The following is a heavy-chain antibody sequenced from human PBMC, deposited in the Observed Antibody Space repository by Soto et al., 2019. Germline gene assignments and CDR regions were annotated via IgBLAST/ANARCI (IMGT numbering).Heavy chain of an antibody. CDR1: GYTFTSYD. J-gene: IGHJ6*03. CDR2: MNPNSGNT. V-gene: IGHV1-8*01. D-gene: IGHD2-2*01. CDR3: ARVPHGVFVVPAANTSTRYYYYYYMDV. Sequence: ASVKVSCKASGYTFTSYDINWVRQATGQGLEWMGWMNPNSGNTGYAQKFQGRVTMTRNTSISTAYMELSSLRSEDTAVYYCARVPHGVFVVPAANTSTRYYYYYYMDVWGKGTTVTVSS.